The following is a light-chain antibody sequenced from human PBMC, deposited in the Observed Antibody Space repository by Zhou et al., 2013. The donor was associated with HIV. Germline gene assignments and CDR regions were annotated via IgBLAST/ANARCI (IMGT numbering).Light chain of an antibody. V-gene: IGKV3-20*01. CDR2: GTS. CDR3: QQYGSSPYT. J-gene: IGKJ2*01. CDR1: QSVSSSF. Sequence: EIVLTQSPGTLSLSPGERATLSCKASQSVSSSFLAWYQQRPGQAPGLLIYGTSSRATGIPDRFSGSGSGTDFTLTISRLEPEDFAVYYCQQYGSSPYTFGQGTKAGDQ.